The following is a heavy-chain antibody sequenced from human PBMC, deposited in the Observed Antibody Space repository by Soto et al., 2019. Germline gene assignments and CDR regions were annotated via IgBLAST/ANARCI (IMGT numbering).Heavy chain of an antibody. V-gene: IGHV3-21*01. J-gene: IGHJ3*02. CDR3: ARHSSSWYDVFAFDI. CDR1: GFTFSSYS. D-gene: IGHD6-13*01. Sequence: PEGTLRLSCAASGFTFSSYSMNWGRQAPGKGLEWVSSISSSSSYIYYADSVKGRFTISRDNAKNSLYLQMNSLRAEDTAVYYCARHSSSWYDVFAFDIWGQGTMVTVSS. CDR2: ISSSSSYI.